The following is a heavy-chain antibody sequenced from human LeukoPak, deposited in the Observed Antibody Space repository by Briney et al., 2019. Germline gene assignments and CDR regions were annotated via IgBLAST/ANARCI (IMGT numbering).Heavy chain of an antibody. Sequence: ASVKVSCKASGYTFTGYYMHWVRQAPGQGLEWMGRINPNSGGTNYEQTFQGRVTMTRDTSITTAYLEVSSLRSDDTAVYYCARGEYSSSWDHYYFDYWGQGTLVTVSS. J-gene: IGHJ4*02. D-gene: IGHD6-13*01. CDR2: INPNSGGT. CDR3: ARGEYSSSWDHYYFDY. CDR1: GYTFTGYY. V-gene: IGHV1-2*06.